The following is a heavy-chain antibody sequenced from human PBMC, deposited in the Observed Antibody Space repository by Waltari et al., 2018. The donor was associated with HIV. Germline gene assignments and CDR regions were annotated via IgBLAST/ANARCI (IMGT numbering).Heavy chain of an antibody. CDR1: GFNFSTFG. CDR3: AKDLVTRGFFYFYGMYV. J-gene: IGHJ6*02. V-gene: IGHV3-30*18. D-gene: IGHD3-10*01. Sequence: QVQLEESGGGVVQSGRSLRLTCVASGFNFSTFGMHWVRQAPGKGLEWVVLLSYDGHNKKDADSVKGRFTISRDNSNSTLFLQMSSLRPDDTAVYYCAKDLVTRGFFYFYGMYVWGQGTTVTVSS. CDR2: LSYDGHNK.